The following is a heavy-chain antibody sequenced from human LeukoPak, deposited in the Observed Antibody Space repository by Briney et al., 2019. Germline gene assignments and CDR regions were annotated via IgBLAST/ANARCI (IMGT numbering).Heavy chain of an antibody. CDR1: GFTFSSYA. Sequence: GGSLRPSCAASGFTFSSYAMHWVRQAPGKGLEWVAVISYDGSNKYYADSVKGRFTISRDNSKNTLYLQMNSLKTEDTAVYYCTRHGGVPVDADYWGQGTLVTVSS. J-gene: IGHJ4*02. V-gene: IGHV3-30-3*01. CDR3: TRHGGVPVDADY. CDR2: ISYDGSNK. D-gene: IGHD3-16*01.